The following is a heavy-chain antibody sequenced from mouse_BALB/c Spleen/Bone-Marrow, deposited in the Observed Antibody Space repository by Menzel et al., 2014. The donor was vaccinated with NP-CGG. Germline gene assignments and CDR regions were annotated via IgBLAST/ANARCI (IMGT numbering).Heavy chain of an antibody. D-gene: IGHD2-4*01. CDR1: GYTFTSYW. CDR3: TRSAITTGAYYAMDY. V-gene: IGHV1S22*01. J-gene: IGHJ4*01. CDR2: IYPGSGSA. Sequence: LQQPGSELVRPGASVKLSCKASGYTFTSYWMHWVKQRHGQGLEWIGNIYPGSGSAYYNEKFKSKGTLTVNTSSSTAYMHLSSLTSDDSAVYYCTRSAITTGAYYAMDYWGQGTSVTVSS.